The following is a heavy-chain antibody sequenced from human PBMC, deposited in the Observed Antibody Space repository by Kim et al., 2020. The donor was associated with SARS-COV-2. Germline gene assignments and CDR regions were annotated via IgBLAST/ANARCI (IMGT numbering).Heavy chain of an antibody. CDR3: ARDPRVGGGDCVDY. Sequence: ASVKVSCEASGYTFTAYFMHWVRQAPGQGLEWMGRINPNSGGTNYAQKFQGRVTMTRDTSINKAYMELSSLRSDDTGVYYCARDPRVGGGDCVDYWGPGTLGTVSS. V-gene: IGHV1-2*05. CDR2: INPNSGGT. CDR1: GYTFTAYF. J-gene: IGHJ4*02. D-gene: IGHD2-21*02.